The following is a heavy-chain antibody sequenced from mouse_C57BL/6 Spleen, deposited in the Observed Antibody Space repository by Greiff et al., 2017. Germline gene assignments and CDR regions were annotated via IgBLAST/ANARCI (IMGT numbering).Heavy chain of an antibody. CDR1: GYTFTSYW. J-gene: IGHJ2*01. Sequence: VQLQQSGTELVKPGASVKLSCKASGYTFTSYWMHWVKQRPGQGLEWIGYINPSNGGTNYNEKFKGKATLTADKSSSTAYMQLSRLTSEDSAVYCGTREGNWEVFDDWGQGTTLTVSS. D-gene: IGHD4-1*01. V-gene: IGHV1-53*01. CDR2: INPSNGGT. CDR3: TREGNWEVFDD.